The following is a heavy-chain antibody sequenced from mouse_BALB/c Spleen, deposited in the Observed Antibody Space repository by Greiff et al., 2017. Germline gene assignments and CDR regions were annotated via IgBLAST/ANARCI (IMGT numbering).Heavy chain of an antibody. Sequence: VQLQQSGPQLVRPGASGKISCKASGYSFTSYWMHWVKQRPGQGLEWIGMIDPSDSETRLNQKFKDKATLTVDKSSSTAYMQLSSPTSEDSAVYYCARGDYYGSSYGAYWGQGTLVTVSA. D-gene: IGHD1-1*01. CDR2: IDPSDSET. J-gene: IGHJ3*01. CDR1: GYSFTSYW. CDR3: ARGDYYGSSYGAY. V-gene: IGHV1S126*01.